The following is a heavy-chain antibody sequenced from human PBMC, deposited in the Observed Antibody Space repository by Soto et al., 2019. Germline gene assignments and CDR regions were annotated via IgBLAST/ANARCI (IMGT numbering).Heavy chain of an antibody. CDR1: GGSISSGGYS. J-gene: IGHJ2*01. Sequence: QLQLQESGSGLVKPSQTLSLTCAVSGGSISSGGYSWSWIRQPPGKGLEWIGYIYHSGSTYYNPSLKSRVTISVDRSKNQFSLKLSSVTAADTAVYYCASRRDGYTTYWYFDLWGRGTLFTVSS. D-gene: IGHD5-12*01. CDR2: IYHSGST. CDR3: ASRRDGYTTYWYFDL. V-gene: IGHV4-30-2*01.